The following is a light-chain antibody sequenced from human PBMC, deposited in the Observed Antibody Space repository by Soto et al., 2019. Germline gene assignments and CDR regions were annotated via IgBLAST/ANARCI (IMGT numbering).Light chain of an antibody. CDR3: QQRNYWPIT. V-gene: IGKV3D-20*02. Sequence: EHGLTQTPDTLSLTPGETATLSFRASQSVSSSYLAWYQQKPGQPPRLLISGSSSRATGIPARFSGSGSGTVFTLTINSLEPEDFAVYYCQQRNYWPITFGQGTRLEIK. CDR1: QSVSSSY. CDR2: GSS. J-gene: IGKJ5*01.